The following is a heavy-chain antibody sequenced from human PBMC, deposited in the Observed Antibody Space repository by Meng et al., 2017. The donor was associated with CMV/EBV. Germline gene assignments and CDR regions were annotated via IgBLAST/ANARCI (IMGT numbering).Heavy chain of an antibody. D-gene: IGHD3-3*01. CDR2: MNPNSGNT. Sequence: ASVKVSCKASGYTFTSYDINWVRQATGQGLEWMGWMNPNSGNTGYAQKFQGRVTITRNTSISTAYMELSSLRSEDTAVYYCARAATSISYDFWSGYSISPFLSHYYYSGMDVWGQGTTVTVSS. V-gene: IGHV1-8*03. CDR3: ARAATSISYDFWSGYSISPFLSHYYYSGMDV. CDR1: GYTFTSYD. J-gene: IGHJ6*02.